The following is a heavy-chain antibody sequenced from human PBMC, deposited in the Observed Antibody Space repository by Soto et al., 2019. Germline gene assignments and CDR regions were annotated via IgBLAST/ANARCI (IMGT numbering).Heavy chain of an antibody. CDR3: AREGASYGYNYMDV. CDR1: GFTFSSYS. CDR2: ISSSSSTI. J-gene: IGHJ6*03. V-gene: IGHV3-48*01. Sequence: GGSLRLSCAASGFTFSSYSMNWVRQAPGKGLEWVSYISSSSSTIYYADSVKGRFTISRDNAKNSLYLQMNSLRAEDTAVYYCAREGASYGYNYMDVWGKGTTVTVSS. D-gene: IGHD5-18*01.